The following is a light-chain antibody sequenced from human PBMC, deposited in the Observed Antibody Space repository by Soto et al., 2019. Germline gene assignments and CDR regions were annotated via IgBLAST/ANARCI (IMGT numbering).Light chain of an antibody. V-gene: IGKV3-20*01. J-gene: IGKJ1*01. Sequence: EIVLTQSPGTLSLSPGERATLSCRASQNVNSNHIAWYQQKPGQAPRLLIYGPSSRATGIPERFNGSGSGTDFTLTISRLEPEDFAVYFCHQFGSSPQTFGHGTKVEIK. CDR1: QNVNSNH. CDR2: GPS. CDR3: HQFGSSPQT.